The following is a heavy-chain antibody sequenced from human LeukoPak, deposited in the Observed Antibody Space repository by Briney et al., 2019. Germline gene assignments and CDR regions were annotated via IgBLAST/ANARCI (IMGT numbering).Heavy chain of an antibody. V-gene: IGHV4-59*01. D-gene: IGHD1-7*01. CDR3: ARGNYREVDFDY. J-gene: IGHJ4*02. CDR1: GGSLSSYY. CDR2: IYYSGST. Sequence: SETLSLTCTVSGGSLSSYYWSWIRQPPGKGLEWIGYIYYSGSTNYNPSLKSRVTISVDTSKNQFSLKLSSVTAADTAVYYCARGNYREVDFDYWGQGTLVTVSS.